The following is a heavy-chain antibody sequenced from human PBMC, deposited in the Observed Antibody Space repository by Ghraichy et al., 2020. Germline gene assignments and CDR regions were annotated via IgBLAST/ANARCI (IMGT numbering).Heavy chain of an antibody. CDR3: ARDLGNGINIDY. Sequence: GSLRLSCTVSGGSMSSRYWSWIRQTAGKGLEWIGRIYPSGITNYNPSLKTRVTMSVDTSNNQFSLQLSSVTAADTAVYYCARDLGNGINIDYWGQGTLVTVSS. CDR2: IYPSGIT. D-gene: IGHD2-8*01. CDR1: GGSMSSRY. V-gene: IGHV4-4*07. J-gene: IGHJ4*02.